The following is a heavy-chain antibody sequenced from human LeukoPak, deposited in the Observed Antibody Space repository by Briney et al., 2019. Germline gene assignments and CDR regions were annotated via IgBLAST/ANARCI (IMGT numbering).Heavy chain of an antibody. V-gene: IGHV3-21*01. CDR3: ARGTMFPYYFDY. D-gene: IGHD3-10*02. J-gene: IGHJ4*02. CDR1: GFTFSSYS. CDR2: ISSSSSCI. Sequence: GGSLRLSCAASGFTFSSYSMKWVRQAPGKGLEWGSFISSSSSCIYYADSVKGRFTISRDNAKNSLYLQMNSLRAEDTAVYYCARGTMFPYYFDYWGQGTLVTVSS.